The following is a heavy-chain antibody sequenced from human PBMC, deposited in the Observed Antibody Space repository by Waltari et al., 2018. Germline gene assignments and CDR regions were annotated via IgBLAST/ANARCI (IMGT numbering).Heavy chain of an antibody. D-gene: IGHD4-17*01. CDR3: ARGIYGDYRGDGAFDI. Sequence: EVQLVESGGGLVQPGGSLRLSCPASGFTCSTYWLSWMRQAPGKGLEWVANIKQDGSEKYYVDSVKGRFTISRDNAKNSLYLQMNSLRAEDTAVYYCARGIYGDYRGDGAFDIWGQGTMVTVSS. J-gene: IGHJ3*02. CDR2: IKQDGSEK. CDR1: GFTCSTYW. V-gene: IGHV3-7*01.